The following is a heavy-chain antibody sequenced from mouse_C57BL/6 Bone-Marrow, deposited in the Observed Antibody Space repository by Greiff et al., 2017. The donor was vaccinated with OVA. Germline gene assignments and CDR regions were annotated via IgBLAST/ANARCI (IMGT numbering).Heavy chain of an antibody. D-gene: IGHD2-5*01. Sequence: QVQLKQPGAELVKPGASVKLSCKTSGYTFTSYWMHWVKQRPGQGLEWIGMIHPNSGSTNYNEKFKSKATLTVDKSSSTAYMQLSSLTSEDSAVYCCARGGFYYSNYVGWYFDVWGTGTTVTVSS. CDR2: IHPNSGST. CDR3: ARGGFYYSNYVGWYFDV. CDR1: GYTFTSYW. V-gene: IGHV1-64*01. J-gene: IGHJ1*03.